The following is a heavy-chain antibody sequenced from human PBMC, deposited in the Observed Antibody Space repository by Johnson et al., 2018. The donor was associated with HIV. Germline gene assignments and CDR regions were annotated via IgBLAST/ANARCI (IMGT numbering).Heavy chain of an antibody. CDR3: AKSPAKDHGGNSGAFDI. Sequence: VQLVESGGGLVHPGGSLRLSCGASGFTFSSYAMTWVRQGPGKGFVWVSRINNDGSITHHADSVKGRFTISRDNAKNTLFLQMNSLRAEDTAVYYCAKSPAKDHGGNSGAFDIWCQGTLVTVSS. D-gene: IGHD4-23*01. J-gene: IGHJ3*02. CDR1: GFTFSSYA. V-gene: IGHV3-74*02. CDR2: INNDGSIT.